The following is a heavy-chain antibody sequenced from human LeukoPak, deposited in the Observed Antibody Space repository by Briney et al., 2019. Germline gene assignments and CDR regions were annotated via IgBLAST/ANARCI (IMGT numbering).Heavy chain of an antibody. Sequence: GGSLRLSCAASGFTFSNAWMSWVRQAPGKGLEWVGRIKSKTDGGTTDYAAPVKGRFTISRDDSKNTLYLQMNSLKIEDTAIYYCTTTRGGTSFDAFDIWGQGTMVTVSS. CDR2: IKSKTDGGTT. CDR3: TTTRGGTSFDAFDI. CDR1: GFTFSNAW. J-gene: IGHJ3*02. V-gene: IGHV3-15*01. D-gene: IGHD1-1*01.